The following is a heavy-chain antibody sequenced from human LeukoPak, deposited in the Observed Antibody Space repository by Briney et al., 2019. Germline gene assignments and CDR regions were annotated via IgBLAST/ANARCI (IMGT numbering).Heavy chain of an antibody. Sequence: ASVKVSCKASGYTFTGYDINWVRQATGQGLEWMGWMNPNSGNTGYAQKFQGRVTITRDTSISTAYMELSSLKSEDTAVYYCARSPPIWSGYQSIVYYFDYWGQGTLVTVSS. D-gene: IGHD3-3*01. CDR2: MNPNSGNT. CDR3: ARSPPIWSGYQSIVYYFDY. CDR1: GYTFTGYD. J-gene: IGHJ4*02. V-gene: IGHV1-8*03.